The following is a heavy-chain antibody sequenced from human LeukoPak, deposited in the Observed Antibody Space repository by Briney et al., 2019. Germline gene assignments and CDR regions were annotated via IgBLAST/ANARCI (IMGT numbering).Heavy chain of an antibody. CDR2: IYYSGST. CDR3: ARGSTYDYVWGSYRYTHTYTASDY. CDR1: GGSISSGGYY. V-gene: IGHV4-31*03. Sequence: SETLSLTCTVSGGSISSGGYYWSWIRQHPGKGLEWIGYIYYSGSTYYNPSLKSRVTISVDTSKNQFSLKLSSVTAADTAVYYCARGSTYDYVWGSYRYTHTYTASDYWGQGTLVTVSS. D-gene: IGHD3-16*02. J-gene: IGHJ4*02.